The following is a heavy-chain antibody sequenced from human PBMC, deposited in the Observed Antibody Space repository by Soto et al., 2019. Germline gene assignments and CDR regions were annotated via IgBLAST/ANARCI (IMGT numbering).Heavy chain of an antibody. CDR1: GYSFTSYW. J-gene: IGHJ6*02. CDR2: IYPGDSDT. D-gene: IGHD6-19*01. CDR3: ARRIGAVADYYYYYYGMDV. Sequence: GESLKISCNGSGYSFTSYWIGWVRQMPGKGLEWMGIIYPGDSDTRYSPSFQGQVTISADKSISTAYLQWSSLKASDTAMYYCARRIGAVADYYYYYYGMDVWGQGTTVTVSS. V-gene: IGHV5-51*01.